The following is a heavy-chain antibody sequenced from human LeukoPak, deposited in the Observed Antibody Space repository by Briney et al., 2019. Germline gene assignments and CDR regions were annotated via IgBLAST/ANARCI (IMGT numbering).Heavy chain of an antibody. Sequence: PGGSLRLSCAASGFTFSSYAMHWVRQAPGKGLEWVAVISYDGSNKYYADSVKGRFTISRDNSKNTLYLQMNSLRAEDTAVYYCAKDDSPSYGDYEYLGIDYWGQGTLVTVSS. J-gene: IGHJ4*02. CDR3: AKDDSPSYGDYEYLGIDY. D-gene: IGHD4-17*01. CDR2: ISYDGSNK. V-gene: IGHV3-30*04. CDR1: GFTFSSYA.